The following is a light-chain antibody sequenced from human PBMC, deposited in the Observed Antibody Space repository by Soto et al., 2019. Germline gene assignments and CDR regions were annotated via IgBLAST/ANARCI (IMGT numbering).Light chain of an antibody. CDR2: GAS. Sequence: EIVLTQSPGTLSLSPGERATLSCRASQSVSSSYLAWYQQKPGQTPRLLIYGASSRATGIPDRFSGSGSGTDFTLTISRLESEDFAGYYCQQYSSSPPFTFGPGTKVDIK. V-gene: IGKV3-20*01. J-gene: IGKJ3*01. CDR3: QQYSSSPPFT. CDR1: QSVSSSY.